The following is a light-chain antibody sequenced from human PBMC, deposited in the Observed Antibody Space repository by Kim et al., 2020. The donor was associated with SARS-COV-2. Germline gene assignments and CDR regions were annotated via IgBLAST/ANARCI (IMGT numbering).Light chain of an antibody. CDR2: EDN. Sequence: NFMLTQPHSVSESPGKTVTISCTRSSGSIASNSVQWYQQRPGSAPTTVIYEDNQRPSGVPDRFSGSIDSSSNSASFTISGLKTEDEADYYCQSFDSSNQVFGGGTQLTVL. V-gene: IGLV6-57*04. CDR1: SGSIASNS. J-gene: IGLJ2*01. CDR3: QSFDSSNQV.